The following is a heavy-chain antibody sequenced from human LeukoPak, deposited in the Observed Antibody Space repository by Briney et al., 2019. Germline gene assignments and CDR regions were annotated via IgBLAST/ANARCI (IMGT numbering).Heavy chain of an antibody. CDR3: ARSYSSRWYVDYSNFPKDY. Sequence: EASVKVSCKASGYTFTGYYMHWVRQAPGQGLEWMGRINPNSGGTNYAQKFQGRVTMTRDTSISTAYMELSRLRSDDTAVYYCARSYSSRWYVDYSNFPKDYWGQGTLVTVSS. CDR1: GYTFTGYY. D-gene: IGHD6-13*01. CDR2: INPNSGGT. J-gene: IGHJ4*02. V-gene: IGHV1-2*06.